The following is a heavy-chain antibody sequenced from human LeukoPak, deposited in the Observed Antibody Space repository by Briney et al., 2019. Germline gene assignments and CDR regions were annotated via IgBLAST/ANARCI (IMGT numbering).Heavy chain of an antibody. Sequence: PSETLSLTCAVSGGSISSSNWWSWVRQPPGKGLEWIGEIYHSGSTNYNPSLKSRVTISVDKSKNQFSLKLSSVTAADTAVYYCARDLLGAAAGFWFDPWGQGTLVTVSS. CDR2: IYHSGST. D-gene: IGHD6-13*01. CDR3: ARDLLGAAAGFWFDP. J-gene: IGHJ5*02. CDR1: GGSISSSNW. V-gene: IGHV4-4*02.